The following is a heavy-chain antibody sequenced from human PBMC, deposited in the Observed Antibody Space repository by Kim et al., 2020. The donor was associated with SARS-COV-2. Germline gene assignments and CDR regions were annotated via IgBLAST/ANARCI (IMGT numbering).Heavy chain of an antibody. Sequence: SETLSLTCAVSGGSISSSNWWSWVRQPPGKGLEWIGEIYHSGSTNYNPSLKSRVTISVDKSKNQFSLKLSSVTAADTAVYYCASGSGSGSYYRFDYWGQGTLVTVSS. CDR3: ASGSGSGSYYRFDY. V-gene: IGHV4-4*02. CDR2: IYHSGST. D-gene: IGHD3-10*01. J-gene: IGHJ4*02. CDR1: GGSISSSNW.